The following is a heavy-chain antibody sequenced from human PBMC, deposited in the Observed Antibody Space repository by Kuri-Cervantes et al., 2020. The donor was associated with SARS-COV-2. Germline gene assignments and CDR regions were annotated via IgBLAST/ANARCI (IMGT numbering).Heavy chain of an antibody. CDR2: IIPIFGTA. CDR1: GGTFSSYA. D-gene: IGHD4-23*01. Sequence: SVKVSCKASGGTFSSYAISWVRQAPGQGLEWMGGIIPIFGTANYAQKFQGRVTITADESTSTAYMELRSLRSDDTAVYYCARAGPAYGGYAFDIWGQGTMVTVSS. J-gene: IGHJ3*02. CDR3: ARAGPAYGGYAFDI. V-gene: IGHV1-69*13.